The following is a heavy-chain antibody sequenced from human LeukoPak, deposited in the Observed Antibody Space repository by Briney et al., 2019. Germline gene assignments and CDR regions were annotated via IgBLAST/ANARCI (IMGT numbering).Heavy chain of an antibody. CDR1: GYTFTGYY. CDR3: ARDGRGYSGYDWYWFDP. D-gene: IGHD5-12*01. J-gene: IGHJ5*02. Sequence: ASVTVSCKASGYTFTGYYMHWVRQAPGQGLEWMGWINPNSGGTNYAQKFQGRVTMTRDTSISTAYMELSRLRSDDTAVYYCARDGRGYSGYDWYWFDPWGQGTLVTVSS. V-gene: IGHV1-2*02. CDR2: INPNSGGT.